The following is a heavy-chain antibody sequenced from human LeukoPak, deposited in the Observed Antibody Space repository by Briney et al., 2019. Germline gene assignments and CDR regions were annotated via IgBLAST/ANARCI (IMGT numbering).Heavy chain of an antibody. V-gene: IGHV4-4*09. D-gene: IGHD1-26*01. CDR3: ARLRVSGSYLYYFDY. CDR1: NGSISSYH. Sequence: SETRSLTCTVSNGSISSYHWSWVRQPPGKGLEWIGYILTSGTTNYNPSLKSRLTISVDTSKNQFTLKLSSVTAADTAVYYCARLRVSGSYLYYFDYWGQGTLVTVSS. J-gene: IGHJ4*02. CDR2: ILTSGTT.